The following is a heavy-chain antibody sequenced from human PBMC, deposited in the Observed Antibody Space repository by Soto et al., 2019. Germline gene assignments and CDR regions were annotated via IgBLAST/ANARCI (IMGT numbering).Heavy chain of an antibody. V-gene: IGHV4-39*01. Sequence: PSETLSLTCTVSGGSISSSSYYWGWIRQPPGKGLEWIGSIYYSGSTYYNPSLKSRVTISVDTSKNQFSLKLSSVTAADTAVYYCARHPPNFDWLLLGFDYWGQGTLVTVSS. CDR1: GGSISSSSYY. CDR3: ARHPPNFDWLLLGFDY. CDR2: IYYSGST. D-gene: IGHD3-9*01. J-gene: IGHJ4*02.